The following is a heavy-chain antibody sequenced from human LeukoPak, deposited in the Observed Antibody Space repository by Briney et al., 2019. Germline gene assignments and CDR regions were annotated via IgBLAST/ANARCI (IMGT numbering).Heavy chain of an antibody. J-gene: IGHJ4*02. CDR2: IRYDGSNK. V-gene: IGHV3-30*02. Sequence: HPSEPLSLTCAVSGYSISSGYYWGWIRQPPGKGLEWVAFIRYDGSNKYYADSGKGRFTISRDNSKNTLYLQMNSLRAEDTAVYYCAKDLDRYCGGDCSTFFDYWGQGTLVTVSS. CDR3: AKDLDRYCGGDCSTFFDY. D-gene: IGHD2-21*01. CDR1: GYSISSGYY.